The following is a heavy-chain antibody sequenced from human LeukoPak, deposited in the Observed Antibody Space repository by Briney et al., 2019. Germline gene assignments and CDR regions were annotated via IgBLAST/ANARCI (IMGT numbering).Heavy chain of an antibody. CDR1: GYSFTSYW. CDR3: ARGGVDTMIVVPSLNWFDP. J-gene: IGHJ5*02. V-gene: IGHV5-51*01. Sequence: GESLKISCKGSGYSFTSYWIGWVRQMPGKGLEWMGIIYPGDSDTRYSPSFQGQVTISADKSISTAYLQWSSLKASDTAMYYCARGGVDTMIVVPSLNWFDPWGQGTLVTVSS. D-gene: IGHD3-22*01. CDR2: IYPGDSDT.